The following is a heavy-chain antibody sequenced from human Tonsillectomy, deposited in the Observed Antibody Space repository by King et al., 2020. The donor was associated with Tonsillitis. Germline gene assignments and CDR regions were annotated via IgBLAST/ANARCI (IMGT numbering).Heavy chain of an antibody. Sequence: VQLVESGGGVVQPGRSLRLSCAVSGFTFSSHAMHWVRQAPGKGLEWVAVISYDGSDKYYADFVKGRFTISRDNSKNTLLLQMNSLRAEDTALYYCARESYDYVWWSSRTKHFDYWGQGTLVSVSS. V-gene: IGHV3-30*04. J-gene: IGHJ4*02. CDR1: GFTFSSHA. D-gene: IGHD3-16*01. CDR2: ISYDGSDK. CDR3: ARESYDYVWWSSRTKHFDY.